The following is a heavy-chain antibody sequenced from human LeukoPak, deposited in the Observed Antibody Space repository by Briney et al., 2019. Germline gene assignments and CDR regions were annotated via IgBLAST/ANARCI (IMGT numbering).Heavy chain of an antibody. J-gene: IGHJ4*02. V-gene: IGHV4-61*02. CDR1: GGSISSGSYY. D-gene: IGHD2-2*01. Sequence: SETLSLTCTVSGGSISSGSYYWSWIRQPAGKGLEWIGRIYTSGSTNYNPSLKSRVTISVDTSKNQFSLKLSSVTAADTAVYYCARTPDCSSTSCYQGGTFDYWGQGSLVTVSS. CDR2: IYTSGST. CDR3: ARTPDCSSTSCYQGGTFDY.